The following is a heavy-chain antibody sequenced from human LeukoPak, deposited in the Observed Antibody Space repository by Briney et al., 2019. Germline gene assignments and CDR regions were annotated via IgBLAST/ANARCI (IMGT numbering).Heavy chain of an antibody. D-gene: IGHD3-10*01. V-gene: IGHV4-59*01. CDR2: IYYSGNT. Sequence: SETLSLTCTVSSGSISGSFWSWIRQPPGKGLEWIADIYYSGNTNYNPSLKSRVTISVDMSRNQFSLKLSSVTAADTAVYYCARGGGAGTFYHNQAFDSWGPGTLVTVSS. J-gene: IGHJ4*02. CDR1: SGSISGSF. CDR3: ARGGGAGTFYHNQAFDS.